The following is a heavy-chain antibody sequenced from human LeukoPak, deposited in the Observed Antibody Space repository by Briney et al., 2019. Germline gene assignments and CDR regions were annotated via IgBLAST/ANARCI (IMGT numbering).Heavy chain of an antibody. J-gene: IGHJ4*02. CDR3: AKDSVDYGSGSYYFDY. CDR1: GFTFSSYG. CDR2: IRYDGSNK. D-gene: IGHD3-10*01. V-gene: IGHV3-30*02. Sequence: GGSLRRSCAASGFTFSSYGMHWVRQAPGKGLEWVAFIRYDGSNKYYADSVKGRFTISRDNSKNTLYLQMNSLRAEDTAVYYCAKDSVDYGSGSYYFDYWGQGTLVTVSS.